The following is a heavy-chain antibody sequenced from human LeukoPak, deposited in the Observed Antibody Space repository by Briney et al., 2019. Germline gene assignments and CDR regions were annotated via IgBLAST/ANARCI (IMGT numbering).Heavy chain of an antibody. CDR3: ARTSGSYLEIAFDI. CDR2: INHSGST. Sequence: SETLSLTCAVSGGSFSGYYWNWIRQSPGKGLEWIGEINHSGSTHYNPSLKSRVTISVDTSQKQFSLRLTSVTAADTAVYYCARTSGSYLEIAFDIWGQGTMVTASS. J-gene: IGHJ3*02. D-gene: IGHD1-26*01. CDR1: GGSFSGYY. V-gene: IGHV4-34*01.